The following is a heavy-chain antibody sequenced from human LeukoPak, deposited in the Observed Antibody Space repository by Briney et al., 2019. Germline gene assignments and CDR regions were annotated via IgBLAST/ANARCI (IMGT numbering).Heavy chain of an antibody. Sequence: QPGGSLRLSCAASGFTFSSYEMNWVRQAPGKGLEWVSYISSTGSTIYYAGSVEGRFTISRDNAKNSLYLQMNSLRAEDTAVYYCARDYSGSYFDYWGQGTLVTVSS. D-gene: IGHD1-26*01. CDR1: GFTFSSYE. CDR3: ARDYSGSYFDY. CDR2: ISSTGSTI. V-gene: IGHV3-48*03. J-gene: IGHJ4*02.